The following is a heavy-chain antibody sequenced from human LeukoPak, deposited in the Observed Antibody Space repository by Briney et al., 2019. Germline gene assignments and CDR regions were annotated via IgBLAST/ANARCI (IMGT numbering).Heavy chain of an antibody. CDR3: AKDQYRHFDY. V-gene: IGHV3-30*02. Sequence: GGSLRLSCAASGFTFSSYCMHWVRQAPGKGLEWVAFIRYDGSNKYYADSVKGRFTISRDNSKNTLYLQMNSLRAEDTAVHYCAKDQYRHFDYWGQGTLVTVSS. D-gene: IGHD3-16*02. CDR1: GFTFSSYC. CDR2: IRYDGSNK. J-gene: IGHJ4*02.